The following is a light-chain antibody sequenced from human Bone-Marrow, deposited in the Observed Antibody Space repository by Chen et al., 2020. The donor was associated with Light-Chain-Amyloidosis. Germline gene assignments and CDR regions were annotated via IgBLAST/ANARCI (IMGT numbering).Light chain of an antibody. Sequence: QSALTQPPSASGSPGQSVTISCTGTSSDVGGYNYVSWYQQHPGKPPKLMIYEVSKRPSGVPDRFSGSNSGKPASLTVSGLQAEDEADYYASSYAGSNNLVFGGGTRLTVL. CDR3: SSYAGSNNLV. CDR1: SSDVGGYNY. V-gene: IGLV2-8*01. J-gene: IGLJ2*01. CDR2: EVS.